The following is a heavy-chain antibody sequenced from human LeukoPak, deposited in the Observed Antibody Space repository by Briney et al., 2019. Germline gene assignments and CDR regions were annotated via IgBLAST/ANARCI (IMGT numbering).Heavy chain of an antibody. Sequence: GASVKVSCKASGGTFSSYAISWVRQAPGQGLEWMGGIIPIFGTANYAQKFQGRVTITADESTSTAYMELSSLRSEDTAVYYCARHRRGLTKEDYGFFDYWGQGTLVTVSS. D-gene: IGHD3/OR15-3a*01. CDR3: ARHRRGLTKEDYGFFDY. V-gene: IGHV1-69*13. CDR2: IIPIFGTA. CDR1: GGTFSSYA. J-gene: IGHJ4*02.